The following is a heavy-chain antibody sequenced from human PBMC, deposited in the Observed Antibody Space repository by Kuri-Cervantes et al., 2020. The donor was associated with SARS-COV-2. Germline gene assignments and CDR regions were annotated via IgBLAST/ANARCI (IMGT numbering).Heavy chain of an antibody. Sequence: GGSLRLSCAASGFTFSSYGMHWVRQAAGKGLEWVAVISYDGSNKYYVDSVKGRFTISRDNSKNTLYLQMNSLRAEDTAVYYCAAPIYDFWSGYWDYYYGMDVWGQGTTVTVSS. CDR2: ISYDGSNK. CDR1: GFTFSSYG. J-gene: IGHJ6*02. D-gene: IGHD3-3*01. V-gene: IGHV3-30*03. CDR3: AAPIYDFWSGYWDYYYGMDV.